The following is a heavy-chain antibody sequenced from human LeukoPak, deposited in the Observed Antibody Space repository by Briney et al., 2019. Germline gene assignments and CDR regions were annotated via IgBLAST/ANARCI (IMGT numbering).Heavy chain of an antibody. D-gene: IGHD4-23*01. V-gene: IGHV1-69*04. CDR3: AREDGGKGSSSV. J-gene: IGHJ6*02. CDR2: IIPILGIA. Sequence: SVKVSCKASGGTFSSYAISWVRQAPGQGLEWMGRIIPILGIANYAQKFRGRVTITADKSTSTAYMELSSLRSEDTAVYYCAREDGGKGSSSVWGQGTTVTVSS. CDR1: GGTFSSYA.